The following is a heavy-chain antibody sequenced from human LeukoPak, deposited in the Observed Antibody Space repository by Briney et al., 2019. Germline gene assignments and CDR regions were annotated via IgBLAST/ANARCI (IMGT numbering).Heavy chain of an antibody. Sequence: GGSLRLSCAASRFTFSSYAMSWVRQAPGKALEWVSGISGGGYSTYYADSVKGRFTISRDNSKNTLYLQMNSLRAEDTAVYYCAKPRALRGMRDFDYWGQGTLVTVSS. CDR1: RFTFSSYA. CDR3: AKPRALRGMRDFDY. J-gene: IGHJ4*02. CDR2: ISGGGYST. D-gene: IGHD1-14*01. V-gene: IGHV3-23*01.